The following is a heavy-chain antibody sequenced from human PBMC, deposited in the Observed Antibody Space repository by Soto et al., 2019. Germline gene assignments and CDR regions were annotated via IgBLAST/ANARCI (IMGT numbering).Heavy chain of an antibody. CDR2: TSHTGNT. D-gene: IGHD1-26*01. J-gene: IGHJ4*02. Sequence: PSETLSLTCSVSGVSVTSYHWSWIRQFPGKGLEWIAYTSHTGNTNYNPSLKSRVIISLDTSKNQVSLQLSSVTAADTAVYYCARGVGSSPPRYWGRGTLVTVS. CDR3: ARGVGSSPPRY. CDR1: GVSVTSYH. V-gene: IGHV4-59*02.